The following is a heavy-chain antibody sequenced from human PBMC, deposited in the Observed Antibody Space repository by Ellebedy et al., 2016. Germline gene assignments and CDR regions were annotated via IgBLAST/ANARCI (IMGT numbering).Heavy chain of an antibody. J-gene: IGHJ4*02. Sequence: LRLXXTVSGGSISSGGYYWSWIRQHPGKGLEWIGYIYYSGSTYYNPSLKSRVTISVDTSKNQFSLKLSSVTAADTAVYYCASSGSYSLDYWGQGTLVTVSS. CDR1: GGSISSGGYY. CDR2: IYYSGST. D-gene: IGHD1-26*01. V-gene: IGHV4-31*03. CDR3: ASSGSYSLDY.